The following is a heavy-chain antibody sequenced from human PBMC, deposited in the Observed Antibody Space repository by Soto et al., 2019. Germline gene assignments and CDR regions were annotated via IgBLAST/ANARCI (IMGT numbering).Heavy chain of an antibody. J-gene: IGHJ3*01. D-gene: IGHD1-26*01. CDR1: GFTFSDHY. CDR3: ARVFSRNYFAFDL. V-gene: IGHV3-11*01. Sequence: QVQLVESGGDLVKPGGSLRLSCAASGFTFSDHYMSWIRQAPGKGLEWISYMTPSGSSSSYADSVKGAFTISRENAKNSPYLPINKLRGDDPAVYYCARVFSRNYFAFDLWGQGTMVTVSS. CDR2: MTPSGSSS.